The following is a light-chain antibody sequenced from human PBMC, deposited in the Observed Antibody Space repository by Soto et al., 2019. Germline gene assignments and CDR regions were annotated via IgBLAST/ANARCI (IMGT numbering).Light chain of an antibody. J-gene: IGKJ3*01. CDR1: QSVSSSY. CDR3: QQYCSSLFT. CDR2: GAS. Sequence: EIVLTQSPGTLSLSPGERATLSCRASQSVSSSYLAWYQQKPGQAPSLLIYGASSSATGIPDRFSGSGSGTAFTLSISRLEPEDVAVYYCQQYCSSLFTFGPGTKVDIK. V-gene: IGKV3-20*01.